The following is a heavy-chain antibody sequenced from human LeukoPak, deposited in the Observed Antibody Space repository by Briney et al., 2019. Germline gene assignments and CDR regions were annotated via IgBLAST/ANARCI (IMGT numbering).Heavy chain of an antibody. J-gene: IGHJ6*02. CDR1: GFTFSDYY. D-gene: IGHD6-19*01. V-gene: IGHV3-11*01. CDR2: TSSSGSTI. CDR3: ARDLSVAGGSKAYYYGMDV. Sequence: PGGSLRLSCAASGFTFSDYYMSWIRQAPGKGLEWVSYTSSSGSTIYYADSVKGRFTISRDNAKNSLYLQMNSLRAEDTAVYYCARDLSVAGGSKAYYYGMDVWGQGTTVTVSS.